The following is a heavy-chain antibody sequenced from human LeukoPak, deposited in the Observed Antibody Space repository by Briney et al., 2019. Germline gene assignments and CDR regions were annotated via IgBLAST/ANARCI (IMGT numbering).Heavy chain of an antibody. CDR2: ISTSGCT. D-gene: IGHD3-10*01. Sequence: AETLSLTCTVSGGSNRSYYWSWIRHSTGKAVEWIGRISTSGCTNFNPSLKSRVTMSVDTSKNQFSLKLSSVTAADTAVYYCARDFDYGSGSYYDYWGQGTLVTVSS. J-gene: IGHJ4*02. CDR1: GGSNRSYY. V-gene: IGHV4-4*07. CDR3: ARDFDYGSGSYYDY.